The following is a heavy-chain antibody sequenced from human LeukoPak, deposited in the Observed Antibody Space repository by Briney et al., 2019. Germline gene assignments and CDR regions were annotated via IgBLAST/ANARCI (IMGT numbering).Heavy chain of an antibody. J-gene: IGHJ4*02. CDR1: GFTFSSYS. CDR2: ISSSSSTI. Sequence: GGSLRLFCAASGFTFSSYSMNWVRQAPGKGLEWVSYISSSSSTIYYADSVKGRFTISRDNAKNSLYLQMNSLRDEDTAVYYCASNEVDPFDYWGQGTLVTVSS. CDR3: ASNEVDPFDY. D-gene: IGHD1-1*01. V-gene: IGHV3-48*02.